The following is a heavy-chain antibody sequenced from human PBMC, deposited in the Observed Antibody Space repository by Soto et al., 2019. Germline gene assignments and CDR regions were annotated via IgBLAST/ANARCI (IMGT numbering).Heavy chain of an antibody. CDR3: ARAQGFGALPEGPFDY. J-gene: IGHJ4*02. CDR2: IYHSGST. V-gene: IGHV4-30-2*01. Sequence: SETLSLTCAVSGGSISSGGYSWSWIRQPPGKGLEWIGYIYHSGSTYYNPSLKSRVTISVDRSKNQFSLKLSSVTAADTAVYYCARAQGFGALPEGPFDYWGQGTLVIVSS. CDR1: GGSISSGGYS. D-gene: IGHD3-10*01.